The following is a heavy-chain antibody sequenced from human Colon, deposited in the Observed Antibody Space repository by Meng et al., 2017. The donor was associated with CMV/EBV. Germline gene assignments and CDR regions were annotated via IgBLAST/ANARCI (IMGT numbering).Heavy chain of an antibody. CDR2: ISPYNNK. CDR3: ARGGVLSFGETEDY. D-gene: IGHD3-10*01. Sequence: CVASGYNFMNAGINWARQAPGQGLEWVGWISPYNNKNSAQNLRDRITLSTDTSTNTAYMELRSLRSDDTALYYCARGGVLSFGETEDYWGQGTLVTVSS. CDR1: GYNFMNAG. V-gene: IGHV1-18*01. J-gene: IGHJ4*02.